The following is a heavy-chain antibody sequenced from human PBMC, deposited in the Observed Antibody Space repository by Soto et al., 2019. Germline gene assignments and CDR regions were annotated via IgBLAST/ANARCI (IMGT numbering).Heavy chain of an antibody. D-gene: IGHD1-7*01. J-gene: IGHJ4*02. CDR2: ISGGGSTV. V-gene: IGHV3-48*03. CDR1: EVIFSTYE. CDR3: ARGPGELELPYYFDH. Sequence: EVQLVESGGGSVQPGGSLRLSCAASEVIFSTYEMNWVRQAPGKGLEWIAYISGGGSTVYYADSVKGRFTSSRDIPKNSLYLQMNSLRAEDTAVYYCARGPGELELPYYFDHWGQGTLVTVSS.